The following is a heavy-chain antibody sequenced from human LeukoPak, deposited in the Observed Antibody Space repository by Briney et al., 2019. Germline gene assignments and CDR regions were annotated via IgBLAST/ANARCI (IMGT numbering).Heavy chain of an antibody. CDR2: ISYDGSNK. Sequence: PGGSLRLSCAASGFTFSSYGMHWVRQAPGKGLEWVAVISYDGSNKYYADSVKGRFTISRDNSKNTLYLQMNSLRAEDTAVYYCACDLRPSHGDPRGGAFDIWGQGTMVTVSS. J-gene: IGHJ3*02. V-gene: IGHV3-30*03. D-gene: IGHD4-17*01. CDR1: GFTFSSYG. CDR3: ACDLRPSHGDPRGGAFDI.